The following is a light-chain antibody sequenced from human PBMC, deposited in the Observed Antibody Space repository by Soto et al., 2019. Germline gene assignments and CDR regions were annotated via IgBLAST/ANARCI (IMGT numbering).Light chain of an antibody. CDR2: VAN. CDR3: FSFTTTSTHV. V-gene: IGLV2-18*02. CDR1: RSDVGSYNR. J-gene: IGLJ1*01. Sequence: QSALTQPPSVSGSPGQSFTISCTGTRSDVGSYNRDSCYQQPPGKAPKLLSYVANNRPWGVPDRFSGSKSGNTAYLTISWLKVDDKAEYFWFSFTTTSTHVFGTGTEVT.